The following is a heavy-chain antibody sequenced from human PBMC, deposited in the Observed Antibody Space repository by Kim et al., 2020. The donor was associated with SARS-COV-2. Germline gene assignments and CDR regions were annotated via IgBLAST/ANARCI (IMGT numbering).Heavy chain of an antibody. Sequence: KFQGSVTMTRDTSTSTVYMELSSLRSEDTAVYYCARDLGYCSSTSCLFDYWGQGTLVTVSS. CDR3: ARDLGYCSSTSCLFDY. J-gene: IGHJ4*02. V-gene: IGHV1-46*01. D-gene: IGHD2-2*01.